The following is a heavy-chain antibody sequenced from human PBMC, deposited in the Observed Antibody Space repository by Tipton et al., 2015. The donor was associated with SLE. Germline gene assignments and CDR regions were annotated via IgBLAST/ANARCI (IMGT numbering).Heavy chain of an antibody. CDR1: GGSISSHY. V-gene: IGHV4-59*11. D-gene: IGHD3-3*01. CDR2: IYYSGST. CDR3: ARGWTTIIGVDVDVFDI. J-gene: IGHJ3*02. Sequence: TLSLTCTVSGGSISSHYWSWIRQSPGKGLEWIGYIYYSGSTNYNPSLKSRVTISVDTSKKQFSLKLSSVTAADTAVYYCARGWTTIIGVDVDVFDIWGQWTMVTVPS.